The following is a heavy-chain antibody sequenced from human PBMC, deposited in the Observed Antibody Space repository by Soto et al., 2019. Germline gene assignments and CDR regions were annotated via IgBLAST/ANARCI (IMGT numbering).Heavy chain of an antibody. D-gene: IGHD4-4*01. V-gene: IGHV1-69*01. Sequence: QVQVVQSGAEVKKPGSSVRVSCKASGGTSSSYAITWMRQAPGQGLEWMGGIIPILETTDYAQKFQGRVTVTADESTSTGYMELSSLTSEDTAVYYCASGGTTVNRRFDFWGQGTLVTVSS. J-gene: IGHJ4*02. CDR3: ASGGTTVNRRFDF. CDR2: IIPILETT. CDR1: GGTSSSYA.